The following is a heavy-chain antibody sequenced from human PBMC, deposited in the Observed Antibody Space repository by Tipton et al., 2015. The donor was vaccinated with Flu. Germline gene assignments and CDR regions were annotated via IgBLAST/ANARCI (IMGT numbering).Heavy chain of an antibody. CDR3: ASQIVVEAAENAYDI. V-gene: IGHV1-2*06. D-gene: IGHD2-15*01. Sequence: QLVQSGAEVKKPGASVKVSCKASGYTFTGYYMHWVRQAPGQGLEWMGRINPNSGGTNYAQKFQGRVTMTRDTSISTAYMELSRLRSDDTAVYFCASQIVVEAAENAYDIWGQGAMVTVSS. CDR1: GYTFTGYY. CDR2: INPNSGGT. J-gene: IGHJ3*02.